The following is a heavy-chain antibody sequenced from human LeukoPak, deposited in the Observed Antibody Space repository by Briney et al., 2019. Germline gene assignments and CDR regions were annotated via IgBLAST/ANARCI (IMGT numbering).Heavy chain of an antibody. J-gene: IGHJ5*02. CDR1: GYTFTGYY. Sequence: ASVKVSCKASGYTFTGYYMHWVRQAPGQGLEWMGWINPNSGGTNYAQKFQGRVTMTRDTSISTAYVELGRLRSDDTAVYYCAREAGGNGSQLPWGQGTLVTVSS. CDR2: INPNSGGT. V-gene: IGHV1-2*02. D-gene: IGHD4-23*01. CDR3: AREAGGNGSQLP.